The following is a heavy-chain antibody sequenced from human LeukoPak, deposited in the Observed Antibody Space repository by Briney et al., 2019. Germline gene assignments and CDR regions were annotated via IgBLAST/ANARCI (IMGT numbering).Heavy chain of an antibody. J-gene: IGHJ6*02. V-gene: IGHV3-23*01. CDR2: ISGSGGST. Sequence: GASLGLSCAASGFTFSSYAMSWVRQAPGKGLKWVSTISGSGGSTYYADSVKGRFTISRDNSKNTLYLQMNSLRAEDTAVYYCAKGGDGRYYDSSGSFFYYYGMDVWGQGTTVTVSS. D-gene: IGHD3-22*01. CDR3: AKGGDGRYYDSSGSFFYYYGMDV. CDR1: GFTFSSYA.